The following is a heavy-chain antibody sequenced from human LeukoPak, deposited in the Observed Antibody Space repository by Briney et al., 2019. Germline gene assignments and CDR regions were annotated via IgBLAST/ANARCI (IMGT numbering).Heavy chain of an antibody. V-gene: IGHV3-66*04. CDR2: IYSGGIYNDGTT. CDR3: ARRELLGYSYGLRTFNI. J-gene: IGHJ3*02. D-gene: IGHD5-18*01. Sequence: SWVRQAPGKGLEWVSVIYSGGIYNDGTTNYGDSVKGRFTISRDNSKDTLYLQMNSLRAEDTAVYYCARRELLGYSYGLRTFNIWGQGTTVTVSS.